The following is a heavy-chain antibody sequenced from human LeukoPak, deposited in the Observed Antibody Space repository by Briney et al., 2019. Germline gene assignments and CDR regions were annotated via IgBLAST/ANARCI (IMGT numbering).Heavy chain of an antibody. Sequence: GSLRLSCAVSGFTVSGNHMSWVRQAAGKGLEWVSLIENDATTYYADSVKGRFTISRDNSKNTLYIQMNSLRVEDTAVYYCNGYGGNSVWGQGTLVTVSS. J-gene: IGHJ4*02. CDR2: IENDATT. V-gene: IGHV3-53*01. D-gene: IGHD4-23*01. CDR3: NGYGGNSV. CDR1: GFTVSGNH.